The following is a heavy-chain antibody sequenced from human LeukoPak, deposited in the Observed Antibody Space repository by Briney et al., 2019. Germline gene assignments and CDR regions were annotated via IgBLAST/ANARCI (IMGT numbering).Heavy chain of an antibody. D-gene: IGHD1-26*01. CDR3: AKEVGGTYSLAPGGNLDY. V-gene: IGHV3-23*01. J-gene: IGHJ4*02. CDR1: EFTFSSYA. CDR2: ISGSGATT. Sequence: GGSLRLSCAASEFTFSSYATNWVRQAPGKGLEWVSAISGSGATTCYADSVKGRFTISRDNSKNTLYLQMNSLRAEDTAIYYCAKEVGGTYSLAPGGNLDYWGQGTLVTVSS.